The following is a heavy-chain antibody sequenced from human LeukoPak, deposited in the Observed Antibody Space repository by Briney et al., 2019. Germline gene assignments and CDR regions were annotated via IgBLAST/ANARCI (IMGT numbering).Heavy chain of an antibody. D-gene: IGHD6-19*01. V-gene: IGHV3-49*04. CDR3: TRVRQWLPYFDY. Sequence: GRSLRLSCTASGFTFGDYAMSWVRQAPGKGLEWVGFIRSKAYGGTTEYAASVKGRFTISRDDSKSIAYPQMNSLKTEDTAVYYCTRVRQWLPYFDYWGQGTLVTVSS. CDR1: GFTFGDYA. J-gene: IGHJ4*02. CDR2: IRSKAYGGTT.